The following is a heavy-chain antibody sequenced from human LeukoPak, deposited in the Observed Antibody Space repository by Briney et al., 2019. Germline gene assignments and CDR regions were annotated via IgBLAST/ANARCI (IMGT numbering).Heavy chain of an antibody. V-gene: IGHV4-59*01. CDR3: ARETTVTGFDL. J-gene: IGHJ2*01. D-gene: IGHD4-17*01. CDR1: GGSLSSYY. Sequence: PSETLSLTCTVSGGSLSSYYWSWIRQPPGKGLERIGYIYYSGNTNYNPSLKSRVTISVDTSKNQFSLKLSAVTAADTAVYYCARETTVTGFDLWGRGTLVTVSS. CDR2: IYYSGNT.